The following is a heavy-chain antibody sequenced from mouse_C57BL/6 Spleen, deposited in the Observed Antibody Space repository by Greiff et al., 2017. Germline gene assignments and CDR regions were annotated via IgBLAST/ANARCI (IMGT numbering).Heavy chain of an antibody. V-gene: IGHV10-1*01. D-gene: IGHD1-1*01. J-gene: IGHJ4*01. CDR2: IRSNSNNYAT. CDR1: GFSFNTYA. Sequence: EVQLVESGGGLVQPKGSLKLSCAASGFSFNTYAMNWVRQAPGKGLEWVARIRSNSNNYATYYADSVKDRFTISRDDSESMLYLQMNNLKTEDTAMYYCVRHGSSLLYAMDYWGQGTSVTVSS. CDR3: VRHGSSLLYAMDY.